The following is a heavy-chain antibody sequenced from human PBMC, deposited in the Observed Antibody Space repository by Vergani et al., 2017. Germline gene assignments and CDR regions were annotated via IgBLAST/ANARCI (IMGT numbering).Heavy chain of an antibody. Sequence: QVQLQESGPGLVKPSETLSLTCTVSGGSISSHYWSWIRQPPGKGLEWIGYIYYSGSTNYNPSLKSRVTISVDTSKNQFSLKLSSVTAADTAVYYCARAFGDSSFYYYYYMDVWGKGTTVTVSS. CDR1: GGSISSHY. V-gene: IGHV4-59*11. CDR3: ARAFGDSSFYYYYYMDV. CDR2: IYYSGST. D-gene: IGHD4-17*01. J-gene: IGHJ6*03.